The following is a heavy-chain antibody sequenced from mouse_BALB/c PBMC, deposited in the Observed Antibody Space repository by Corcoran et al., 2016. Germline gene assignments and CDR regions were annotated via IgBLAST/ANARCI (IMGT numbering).Heavy chain of an antibody. J-gene: IGHJ3*01. CDR1: GYTFTNYG. CDR3: AREGFAY. Sequence: QIQLVQSGPELKKPGETVKISCKASGYTFTNYGMNWVKQALGKGLKWMGWINTYTGEPTYADDFKGRFAFSLETSASTAYLQINNLKNEDTATYFCAREGFAYWGQGTLVTVSA. CDR2: INTYTGEP. V-gene: IGHV9-3-1*01.